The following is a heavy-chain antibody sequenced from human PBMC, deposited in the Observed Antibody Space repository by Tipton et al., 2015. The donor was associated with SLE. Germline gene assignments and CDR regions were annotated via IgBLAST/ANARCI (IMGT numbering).Heavy chain of an antibody. CDR3: ARDPAGGSGF. CDR1: GGSISSHY. CDR2: IHDSGSS. Sequence: GLVKPSETLSLTCSVSGGSISSHYWSWIRQAPGKGLEWIGYIHDSGSSNYSPSLKSRVAISLDTSKNEFSLKLRSVTAADTAVYYCARDPAGGSGFWGQGMLVTVSS. V-gene: IGHV4-59*11. J-gene: IGHJ4*02. D-gene: IGHD5-12*01.